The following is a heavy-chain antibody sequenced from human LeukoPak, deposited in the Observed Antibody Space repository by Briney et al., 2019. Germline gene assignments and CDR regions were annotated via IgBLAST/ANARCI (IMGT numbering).Heavy chain of an antibody. CDR1: GYTFTGYY. CDR2: INPNRGGT. J-gene: IGHJ4*02. D-gene: IGHD3-9*01. CDR3: ATRYYDILTVGY. V-gene: IGHV1-2*02. Sequence: ASVKVSCKASGYTFTGYYMHWVRQAPGQGLEWMGWINPNRGGTNYAQKFQGRVTMTRDTSISTAYMELSRLRSDDTAVYYCATRYYDILTVGYWGQGTLVTVSS.